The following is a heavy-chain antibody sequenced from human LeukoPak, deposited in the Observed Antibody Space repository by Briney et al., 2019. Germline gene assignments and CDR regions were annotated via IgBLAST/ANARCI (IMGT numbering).Heavy chain of an antibody. V-gene: IGHV3-48*01. Sequence: GGSLRLSCAASGFTFSDYSMNWVRQAPGKGLEWISYIGIDSGNTNYADSVKGRFTISGDKAKNALYLQVNSLRVEDTAVYYCARDYKYAFDNWGQGTLVTVSS. J-gene: IGHJ4*02. CDR1: GFTFSDYS. CDR2: IGIDSGNT. CDR3: ARDYKYAFDN. D-gene: IGHD5-24*01.